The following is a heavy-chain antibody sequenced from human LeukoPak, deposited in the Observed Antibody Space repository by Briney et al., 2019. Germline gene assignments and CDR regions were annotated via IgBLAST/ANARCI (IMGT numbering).Heavy chain of an antibody. J-gene: IGHJ3*02. V-gene: IGHV5-51*01. D-gene: IGHD3-10*01. CDR1: GYSFTRYW. Sequence: GESLKISCQGFGYSFTRYWIAWVRQKPGRGLEWMGIIYPGDSDTRHSPSFQGQVTFSADKSMSTAYLQWSSLKVSDTAMYYCARRRHGTGTYYNGDAFDMSGQGTMVTVS. CDR2: IYPGDSDT. CDR3: ARRRHGTGTYYNGDAFDM.